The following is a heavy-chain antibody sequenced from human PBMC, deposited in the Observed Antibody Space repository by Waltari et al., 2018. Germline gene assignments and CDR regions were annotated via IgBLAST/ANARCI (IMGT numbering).Heavy chain of an antibody. CDR3: ARDRTLYSSSWINDAFDI. V-gene: IGHV1-69*05. Sequence: QVQLVQSGAEVKKPGSSVKVSCKASGGTFSSYAISWVRQAPGQGLEWMGGIIPIFGTANYAQKFQGRVTITTDESTSTAYMELSSLRSEDTAVYYCARDRTLYSSSWINDAFDIWGQGTMVTVSS. D-gene: IGHD6-13*01. J-gene: IGHJ3*02. CDR1: GGTFSSYA. CDR2: IIPIFGTA.